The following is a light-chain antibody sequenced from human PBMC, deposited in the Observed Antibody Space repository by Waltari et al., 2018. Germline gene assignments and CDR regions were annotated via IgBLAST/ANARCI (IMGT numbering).Light chain of an antibody. J-gene: IGKJ1*01. CDR1: QGVGKY. V-gene: IGKV3-20*01. Sequence: EIVLPQPPGTLSLSPGERATLSCRASQGVGKYLAWYQQRPGQAPRLLLYHTAIRATGIPDMFSGSGYGTDFSLTISRLEPEDFAVYYCQKYDFLPATFGQGTTVEIK. CDR3: QKYDFLPAT. CDR2: HTA.